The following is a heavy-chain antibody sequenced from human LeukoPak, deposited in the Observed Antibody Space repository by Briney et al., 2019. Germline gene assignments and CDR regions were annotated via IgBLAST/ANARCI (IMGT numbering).Heavy chain of an antibody. Sequence: GGSLRLSCAASGFTFSSYVMHWVRQAPGKGLEWVAVISYDGSNKYYADSVKGRFTISRDNSKNTLYLQMNSLRAEDTAVYYCAREGGSPRNVGTFDYWGQGTLVTVSS. D-gene: IGHD1-14*01. V-gene: IGHV3-30-3*01. CDR3: AREGGSPRNVGTFDY. CDR1: GFTFSSYV. CDR2: ISYDGSNK. J-gene: IGHJ4*02.